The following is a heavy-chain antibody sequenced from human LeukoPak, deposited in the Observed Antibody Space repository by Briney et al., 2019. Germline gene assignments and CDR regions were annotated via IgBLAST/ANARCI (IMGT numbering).Heavy chain of an antibody. Sequence: GGSLRLSCAASGFTFSSYGMHWVRQAPGKGLEWVSAISGSGGSTYYADSVKGRFTISRDNSKNTLYLQMNSLRAEDTAVYYCAKKGAYVNTQGFDYWGQGTLVTVSS. CDR2: ISGSGGST. D-gene: IGHD1-26*01. CDR1: GFTFSSYG. J-gene: IGHJ4*02. CDR3: AKKGAYVNTQGFDY. V-gene: IGHV3-23*01.